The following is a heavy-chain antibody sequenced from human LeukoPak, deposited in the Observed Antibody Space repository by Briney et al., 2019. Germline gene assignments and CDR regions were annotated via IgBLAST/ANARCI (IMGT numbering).Heavy chain of an antibody. J-gene: IGHJ6*03. Sequence: GGSLRLSCAASGFTFSDHYIHWVRQAPGKGLEWVAFIRYDGSNKYYADSVKGRFTISRDNSKNTLYLQMNSLRAEDTAVYYCAKIAVAGTYYYYYYMDVWGKGTTVTISS. D-gene: IGHD6-19*01. CDR3: AKIAVAGTYYYYYYMDV. CDR1: GFTFSDHY. V-gene: IGHV3-30*02. CDR2: IRYDGSNK.